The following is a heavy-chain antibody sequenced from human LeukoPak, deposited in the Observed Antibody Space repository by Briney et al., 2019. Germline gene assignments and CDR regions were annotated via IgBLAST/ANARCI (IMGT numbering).Heavy chain of an antibody. Sequence: SETLSLTCTVSGGSISSYYWSWIRQPPGKGLEWIGYIYYSGSTIYNPSLKSRVTISVDTSKNQFSLKLSSVTAADTAVYYCARGFLGYCSGGSCYSDAFDIWGQGTMVTVSS. CDR1: GGSISSYY. D-gene: IGHD2-15*01. J-gene: IGHJ3*02. CDR3: ARGFLGYCSGGSCYSDAFDI. V-gene: IGHV4-59*12. CDR2: IYYSGST.